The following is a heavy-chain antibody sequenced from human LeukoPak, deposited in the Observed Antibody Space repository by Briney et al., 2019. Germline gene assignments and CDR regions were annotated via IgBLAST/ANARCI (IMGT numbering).Heavy chain of an antibody. V-gene: IGHV1-2*02. CDR3: ASLVAVAGATGYYYYGMDV. J-gene: IGHJ6*02. CDR1: GYTFTGYY. CDR2: INPNSGGT. D-gene: IGHD6-19*01. Sequence: GASVKVSCKASGYTFTGYYMHWLRQAPGQGLEWMGWINPNSGGTNYAQKFQGRVTMTRDTSISTAYMEPSRLRSDDTAVYYCASLVAVAGATGYYYYGMDVWGQGTTVTVSS.